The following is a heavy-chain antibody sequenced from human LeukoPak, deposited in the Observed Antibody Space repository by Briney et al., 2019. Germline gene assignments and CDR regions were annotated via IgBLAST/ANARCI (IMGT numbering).Heavy chain of an antibody. D-gene: IGHD6-13*01. CDR1: GFTFSTYW. J-gene: IGHJ4*02. CDR2: VNGDGSST. CDR3: ARDGIAAVDFDY. V-gene: IGHV3-74*01. Sequence: GGSLRLSCAASGFTFSTYWMHWVRQAPGKGLVRVSRVNGDGSSTNYADSVKGRFTISRDNAKNTLYLQMNSLRAEDTAVYYCARDGIAAVDFDYWGRGILVTVSS.